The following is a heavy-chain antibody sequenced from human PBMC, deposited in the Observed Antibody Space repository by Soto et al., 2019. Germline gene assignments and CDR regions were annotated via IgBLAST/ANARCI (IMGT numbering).Heavy chain of an antibody. J-gene: IGHJ4*02. CDR2: ISYGGST. Sequence: QVQLQESGPGLVKPSQTLSLTCTVSGASISSTDYYWTWIRQPPGKGLESIGYISYGGSTYYNPSLRSRVTISVDTSKNQFSLRLSSVTAADTAVYYCARDPSSGGYCPGPCFDYWGQGSLVTVTS. CDR3: ARDPSSGGYCPGPCFDY. CDR1: GASISSTDYY. V-gene: IGHV4-30-4*01. D-gene: IGHD2-21*01.